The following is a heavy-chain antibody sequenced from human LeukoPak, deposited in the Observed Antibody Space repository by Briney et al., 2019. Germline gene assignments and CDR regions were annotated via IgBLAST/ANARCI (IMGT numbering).Heavy chain of an antibody. V-gene: IGHV4-4*07. D-gene: IGHD5-18*01. J-gene: IGHJ5*02. Sequence: SETLSLTCTVSGGSISNYYWSWIRQPAGKGLEWIGRIYTSGSTNYTPSLKSRVTISLDTSKNQFSLKLSSVTAADTAVYYCARSYSYGSNWFDPWGQGTLVTVSS. CDR3: ARSYSYGSNWFDP. CDR1: GGSISNYY. CDR2: IYTSGST.